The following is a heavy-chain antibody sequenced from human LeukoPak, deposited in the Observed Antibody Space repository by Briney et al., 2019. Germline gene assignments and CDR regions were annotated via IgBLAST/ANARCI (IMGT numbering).Heavy chain of an antibody. J-gene: IGHJ5*02. V-gene: IGHV1-18*04. D-gene: IGHD3-9*01. CDR1: GYTFTSYY. CDR3: ARVGSLRYFDWLLYGGYNWFDP. CDR2: ISAYNGNT. Sequence: ASVKVSCKASGYTFTSYYMHWVRQAPGQGLEWMGWISAYNGNTNYAQKLQGRVTMTTDTSTSTAYMELRSLRSDDTAVYYCARVGSLRYFDWLLYGGYNWFDPWGQGTLVTVSS.